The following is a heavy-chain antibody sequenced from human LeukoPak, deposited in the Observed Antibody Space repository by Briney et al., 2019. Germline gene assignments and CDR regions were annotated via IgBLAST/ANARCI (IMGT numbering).Heavy chain of an antibody. D-gene: IGHD1-26*01. V-gene: IGHV4-59*01. J-gene: IGHJ5*02. CDR2: IYYSGST. CDR1: GGSISSYY. Sequence: SETLSLTCTVSGGSISSYYWSWIRQPPGKGLEWIGYIYYSGSTNYNPSLKSRVTISVDTSKNQFSLKLSSVTAADTAAYYCARGGSYSKNGFDPWGQGTLVTVSS. CDR3: ARGGSYSKNGFDP.